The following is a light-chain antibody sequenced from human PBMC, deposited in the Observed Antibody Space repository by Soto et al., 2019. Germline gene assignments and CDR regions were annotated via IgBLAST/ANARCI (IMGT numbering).Light chain of an antibody. J-gene: IGKJ5*01. CDR1: HSVSRTY. CDR2: GTS. CDR3: QQFDDSVT. V-gene: IGKV3-20*01. Sequence: EIVLTQSPGTLSLSPGERATRCCRASHSVSRTYLAWYQQKPGQAPRLLIYGTSDRATGTPDRFSGSGSGTDFTLTISRLEPEDSAVYYCQQFDDSVTFGQGTRLEI.